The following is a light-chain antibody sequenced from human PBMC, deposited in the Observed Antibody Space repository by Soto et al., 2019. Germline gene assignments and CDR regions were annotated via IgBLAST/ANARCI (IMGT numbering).Light chain of an antibody. Sequence: EIALAQSPGSLSLSPGERATLSCRASQSVSSDFLAWYQKKPGQAPRLLIYGASSRATGIPDMFSGSGSGTDFTLTISRLEPEDFAVYYCQQYGSSPPTFGQGARLEMK. CDR1: QSVSSDF. CDR3: QQYGSSPPT. CDR2: GAS. V-gene: IGKV3-20*01. J-gene: IGKJ5*01.